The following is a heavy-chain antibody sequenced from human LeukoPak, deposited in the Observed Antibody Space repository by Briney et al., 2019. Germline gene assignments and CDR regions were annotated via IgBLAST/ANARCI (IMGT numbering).Heavy chain of an antibody. D-gene: IGHD3-10*01. CDR1: GGSISSSSYY. Sequence: ETLSLTCTVSGGSISSSSYYWGWIRQPPGKGLEWIGSIYYSGSTYYNPSLESRVTMPVDTSKNQFSLNLTSVTAADTAVYYCASHYQHSGTDYWGQGSLVIVSS. CDR2: IYYSGST. CDR3: ASHYQHSGTDY. V-gene: IGHV4-39*01. J-gene: IGHJ4*02.